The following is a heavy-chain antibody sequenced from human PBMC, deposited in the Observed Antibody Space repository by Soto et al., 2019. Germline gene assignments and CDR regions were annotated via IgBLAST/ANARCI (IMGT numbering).Heavy chain of an antibody. Sequence: SETLSLTCAVYCGSFSGYYWSCIRQPPGKGLEWIGEINHSGSTNYNPSLKSRVTISVDTSKNQFSLKLSSVTAADTAVYYCARAVDYYYYGMDVWGQGTTVTVSS. CDR1: CGSFSGYY. J-gene: IGHJ6*02. CDR2: INHSGST. V-gene: IGHV4-34*01. CDR3: ARAVDYYYYGMDV.